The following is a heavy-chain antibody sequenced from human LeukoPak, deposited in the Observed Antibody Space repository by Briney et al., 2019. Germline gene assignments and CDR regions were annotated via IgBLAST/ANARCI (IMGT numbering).Heavy chain of an antibody. Sequence: SETLSLTCAVSGDSISSDGYSWSWIRQPPGKGPEWIGYIYHSGSTYYNPSLQSRVTISVDRSKNHFSLRLSSVTAADTAVYYCACSSGYYRGGPFDYWGQGTLVSVSS. V-gene: IGHV4-30-2*01. D-gene: IGHD3-22*01. CDR3: ACSSGYYRGGPFDY. CDR1: GDSISSDGYS. CDR2: IYHSGST. J-gene: IGHJ4*02.